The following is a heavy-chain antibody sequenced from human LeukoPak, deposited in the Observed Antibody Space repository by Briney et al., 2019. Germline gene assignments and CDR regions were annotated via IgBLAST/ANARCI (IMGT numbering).Heavy chain of an antibody. CDR3: ARFRMGATDY. D-gene: IGHD1-26*01. CDR1: GFTFSSYA. Sequence: GGSLRLSCAASGFTFSSYAMHWVRQAPGKGLEWVAVISYDGSNKYYADSVKGRFTISRDNSKNTLYLQMNSLKAEDTAVYYCARFRMGATDYWGQGTLVTVSS. J-gene: IGHJ4*02. CDR2: ISYDGSNK. V-gene: IGHV3-30*04.